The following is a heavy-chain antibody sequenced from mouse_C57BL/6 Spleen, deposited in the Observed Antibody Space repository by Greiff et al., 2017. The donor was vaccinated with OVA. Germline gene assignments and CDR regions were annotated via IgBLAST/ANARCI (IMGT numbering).Heavy chain of an antibody. D-gene: IGHD3-2*02. J-gene: IGHJ3*01. CDR2: IYPGDGDT. CDR1: GYAFSSSW. CDR3: AVDSAGYVDAD. V-gene: IGHV1-82*01. Sequence: QLQQSGPELVKPGASVKISCKASGYAFSSSWMNWVKQRPGKGLEWIGRIYPGDGDTNYNGKFKGKATLTADKSSSTAYMQLSSLTSEDSAVDFCAVDSAGYVDADWGQGTLVTVSA.